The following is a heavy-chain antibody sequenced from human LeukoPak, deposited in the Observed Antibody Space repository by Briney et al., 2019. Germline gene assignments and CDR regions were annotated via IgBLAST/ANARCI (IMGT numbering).Heavy chain of an antibody. J-gene: IGHJ4*02. D-gene: IGHD3-16*02. V-gene: IGHV4-39*07. CDR1: GGSISSSSYY. Sequence: SETLSLTCTVSGGSISSSSYYWGWIRQPPGKGLEWIGSIYYSGSTYYNPSLKSRVTISVDTSKNQFSLKLRSLTAADTAVYYCARSLGDLSYTSFNYWGQGILVTVSS. CDR2: IYYSGST. CDR3: ARSLGDLSYTSFNY.